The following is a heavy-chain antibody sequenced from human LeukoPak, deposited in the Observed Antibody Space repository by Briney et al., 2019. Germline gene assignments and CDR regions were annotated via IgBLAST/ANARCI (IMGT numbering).Heavy chain of an antibody. Sequence: GGSLRLSCAASGFTFSSYSMDWVRQAPGKGLEWVSSISRSSSYIYYADSMKGRFTISRDNAKNSLYLQMNSLRAEDTAVYYCARDLEMGGAFDIWGQGTMVTVSS. J-gene: IGHJ3*02. CDR1: GFTFSSYS. D-gene: IGHD5-24*01. V-gene: IGHV3-21*01. CDR3: ARDLEMGGAFDI. CDR2: ISRSSSYI.